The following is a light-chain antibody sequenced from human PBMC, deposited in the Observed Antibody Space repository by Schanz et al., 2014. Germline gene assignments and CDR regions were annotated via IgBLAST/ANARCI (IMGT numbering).Light chain of an antibody. Sequence: IHMTQSPSTLSASVGDRVTITCRASQSMGTWLAWYQQKPGKAPKLLIYDASNLEIGVPSRFSGSGSGTEFTLTISSLQPDDFATYYCQQYNSYPYTFGQGTQLEIK. J-gene: IGKJ2*01. V-gene: IGKV1-5*01. CDR1: QSMGTW. CDR2: DAS. CDR3: QQYNSYPYT.